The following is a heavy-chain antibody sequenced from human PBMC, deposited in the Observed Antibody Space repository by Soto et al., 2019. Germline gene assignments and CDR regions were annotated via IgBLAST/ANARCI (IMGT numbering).Heavy chain of an antibody. CDR2: ISYDGDEK. Sequence: VQLVESGGGLVQPGGSLRLSCAASALTFNIYAMHWVRQAPGKGLEWVAAISYDGDEKYYADSVKGRFTISRDNSKNTLYLQMNSMSLKDSAIYYYSRDKDRFACRPLWPVDCWGQGTLVTVSS. CDR1: ALTFNIYA. V-gene: IGHV3-30-3*01. J-gene: IGHJ4*02. D-gene: IGHD2-21*01. CDR3: SRDKDRFACRPLWPVDC.